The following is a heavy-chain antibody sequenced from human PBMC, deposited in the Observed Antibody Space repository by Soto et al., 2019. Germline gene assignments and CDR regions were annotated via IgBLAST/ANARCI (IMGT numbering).Heavy chain of an antibody. D-gene: IGHD6-19*01. CDR1: GGSINSGDYY. Sequence: QVQLQESGPGLVKPSQTLSLTCTVSGGSINSGDYYWSWIRQPPGKGLEWIGYIYYSGSTYYNPSLKSRVTISVDTSKNQFSLKLSSVTAADTAVYYCARVVAVAGTGGDYYYGMDVWGQGTTVTVSS. CDR3: ARVVAVAGTGGDYYYGMDV. V-gene: IGHV4-30-4*01. J-gene: IGHJ6*02. CDR2: IYYSGST.